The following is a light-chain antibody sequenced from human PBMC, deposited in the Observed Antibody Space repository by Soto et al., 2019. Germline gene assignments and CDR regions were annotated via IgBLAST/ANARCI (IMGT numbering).Light chain of an antibody. CDR3: SSYTSSSTHWV. J-gene: IGLJ3*02. CDR1: SSDVGGYNY. V-gene: IGLV2-14*01. CDR2: DVS. Sequence: QSVLTQPASVSGSPGQSITISCTGTSSDVGGYNYVSWYQQHPGKATKLMIYDVSNRPSGVYNRFSGSKSGNTASLTISGLQAEDEADYDCSSYTSSSTHWVFGGGTKLTVL.